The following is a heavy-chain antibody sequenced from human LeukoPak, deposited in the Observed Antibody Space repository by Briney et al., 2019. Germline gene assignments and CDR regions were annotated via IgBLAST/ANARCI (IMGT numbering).Heavy chain of an antibody. V-gene: IGHV3-53*01. Sequence: GGSLRLSCAASGFTVSSNYMSWVRQAPGKGLEWVSVIYSGGSTYYADSVKGRFTISRDNSKNTLYLQMNSLRAEDTAVYYCARMYYDFWSGLSPGNYYYMDVWGKGTTVTVSS. CDR1: GFTVSSNY. CDR3: ARMYYDFWSGLSPGNYYYMDV. D-gene: IGHD3-3*01. CDR2: IYSGGST. J-gene: IGHJ6*03.